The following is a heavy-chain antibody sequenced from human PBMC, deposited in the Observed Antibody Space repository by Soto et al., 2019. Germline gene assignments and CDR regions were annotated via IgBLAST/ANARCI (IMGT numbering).Heavy chain of an antibody. D-gene: IGHD2-21*01. V-gene: IGHV3-74*01. CDR1: GFTFSSYW. J-gene: IGHJ3*02. CDR2: INSDGSRT. CDR3: ASGVRGAYGLDI. Sequence: EVQLVESGGNLVQPGGSLRLSCAASGFTFSSYWIHWVRQAPGKGLVWVSRINSDGSRTNYADSVKGRFTISRDNAKNTLSLQMSILRADETDVYYCASGVRGAYGLDIWGQGTMVTVSS.